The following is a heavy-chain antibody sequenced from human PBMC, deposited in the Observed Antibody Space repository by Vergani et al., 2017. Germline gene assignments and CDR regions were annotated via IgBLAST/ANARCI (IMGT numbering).Heavy chain of an antibody. D-gene: IGHD2-2*01. CDR1: GYTFTSYY. CDR2: INPSGGIT. Sequence: QVQLVQSGAVVKKPGASVKVSCKASGYTFTSYYMHWVRQAPGKGLEWMGIINPSGGITSYAQKFKGRVTMTRDTSPSTVYMELSSLGSEDTAVYYCARHSRYCSSTSCYVGRDWFDPWGQGTLVTVSS. CDR3: ARHSRYCSSTSCYVGRDWFDP. J-gene: IGHJ5*02. V-gene: IGHV1-46*01.